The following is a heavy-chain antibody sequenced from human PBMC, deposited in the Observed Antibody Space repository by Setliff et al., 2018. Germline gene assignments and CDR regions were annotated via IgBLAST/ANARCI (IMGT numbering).Heavy chain of an antibody. Sequence: GGSLRLSCAASGFVFGTYDMNWVRQAPGKGLEWVSSISHSNTYIYYADSVKGRFTISRDNATNSLYLQMNSLRAEDTAVYYCARGNFYYFDRTGRGPNWFDPWGQGTLVTVSS. CDR3: ARGNFYYFDRTGRGPNWFDP. V-gene: IGHV3-21*01. CDR2: ISHSNTYI. D-gene: IGHD3-22*01. CDR1: GFVFGTYD. J-gene: IGHJ5*02.